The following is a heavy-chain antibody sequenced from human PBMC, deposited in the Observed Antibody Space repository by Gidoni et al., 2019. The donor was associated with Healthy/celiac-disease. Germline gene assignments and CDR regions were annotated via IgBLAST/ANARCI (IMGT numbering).Heavy chain of an antibody. D-gene: IGHD5-12*01. CDR2: ISGSGGST. Sequence: EVQLLESGGGLVQPGGSLRLSCAASGFTFSSYAMSWVRQAQGKGLEWVSAISGSGGSTYYADSVKGRFTISRDNSKNTLYLQMNSLRAEDTAVYYCAKGWGYSGYDLEAFDIWGQGTMVTVSS. CDR3: AKGWGYSGYDLEAFDI. J-gene: IGHJ3*02. CDR1: GFTFSSYA. V-gene: IGHV3-23*01.